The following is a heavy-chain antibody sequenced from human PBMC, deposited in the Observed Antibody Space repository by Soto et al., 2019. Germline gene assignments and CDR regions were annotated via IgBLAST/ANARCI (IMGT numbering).Heavy chain of an antibody. CDR3: VKDVGSRHYDFTNFDS. CDR2: IDWNRATT. D-gene: IGHD3-3*01. Sequence: EVQLLESGGGVVQPGGSLRLSCIASGFIFDDYAIHWVRQVPGKGLEWVSGIDWNRATTGYADSVKGRFTLSRDNARNSVLLQMSSLTPEDTALYYCVKDVGSRHYDFTNFDSWGQGTLVTVSS. CDR1: GFIFDDYA. J-gene: IGHJ4*02. V-gene: IGHV3-9*01.